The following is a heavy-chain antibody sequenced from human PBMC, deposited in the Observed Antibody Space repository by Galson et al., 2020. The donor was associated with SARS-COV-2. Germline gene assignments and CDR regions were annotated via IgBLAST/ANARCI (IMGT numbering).Heavy chain of an antibody. CDR3: ARSVEKAAAVGY. D-gene: IGHD6-13*01. CDR2: ISSSGSTI. CDR1: GFTFSDYY. V-gene: IGHV3-11*04. Sequence: NSGGSLRLTCAASGFTFSDYYMSWIRQAPGKGLEWVSYISSSGSTIYYADSVKGRFTISRDNAKNSLYLQMNSLRAEDTAVYYCARSVEKAAAVGYWVQGTLVTVSS. J-gene: IGHJ4*02.